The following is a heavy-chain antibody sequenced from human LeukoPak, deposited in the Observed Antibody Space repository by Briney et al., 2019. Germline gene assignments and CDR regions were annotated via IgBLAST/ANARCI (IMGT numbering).Heavy chain of an antibody. V-gene: IGHV1-2*02. J-gene: IGHJ4*01. CDR1: GHTASYF. CDR2: VKPNTGGT. CDR3: ASDIAGDHYND. Sequence: APVKVCCNASGHTASYFMHWVRPASGRGLERVWWVKPNTGGTNYAQKLQGRVTMTSDTSIKTCYMKLNGLRTDDTAMYYCASDIAGDHYNDGGQGWPVTV. D-gene: IGHD3-16*01.